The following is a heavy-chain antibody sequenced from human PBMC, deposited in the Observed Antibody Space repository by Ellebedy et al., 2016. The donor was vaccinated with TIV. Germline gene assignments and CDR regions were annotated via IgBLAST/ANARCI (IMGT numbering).Heavy chain of an antibody. CDR3: ARRVSYYDSSGQRSGDAFDI. D-gene: IGHD3-22*01. V-gene: IGHV5-10-1*01. J-gene: IGHJ3*02. CDR2: IDPSDSYT. Sequence: GESLKISXKGSGYSFTSYWISWVRQMPGKGLEWMGRIDPSDSYTNYSPSFQGHVTISADKSISTAYLQWSSLKASDTAMYYCARRVSYYDSSGQRSGDAFDIWGQGTMVTVSS. CDR1: GYSFTSYW.